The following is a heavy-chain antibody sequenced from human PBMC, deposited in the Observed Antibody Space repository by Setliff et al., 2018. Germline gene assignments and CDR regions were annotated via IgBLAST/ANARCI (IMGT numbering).Heavy chain of an antibody. CDR2: IYYRGST. V-gene: IGHV4-61*10. CDR1: GDSINSRTNY. Sequence: SETLSLTCTVSGDSINSRTNYWSWIRQPAGKGPEWIGYIYYRGSTNYNPSLKSRVTISVDTSKNQFSLKLTSVTAADTAVYYCARAHTWSLPNDNSGYPGWFDPWGQGTLVTVSS. D-gene: IGHD3-22*01. CDR3: ARAHTWSLPNDNSGYPGWFDP. J-gene: IGHJ5*02.